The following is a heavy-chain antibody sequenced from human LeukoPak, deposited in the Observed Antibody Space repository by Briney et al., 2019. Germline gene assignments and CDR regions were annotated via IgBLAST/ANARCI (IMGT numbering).Heavy chain of an antibody. CDR1: GGSISSYY. D-gene: IGHD3-16*01. J-gene: IGHJ3*02. CDR3: ARLTRGEAFDI. Sequence: KPSETRSLTYTVSGGSISSYYWSWIRQPPGKGLDWIGYIYYSGSTNYNPSLKSRVTISVDTSKNQFSLKLSSVTAADTAVYYCARLTRGEAFDIWGQGTMVTVSS. V-gene: IGHV4-59*01. CDR2: IYYSGST.